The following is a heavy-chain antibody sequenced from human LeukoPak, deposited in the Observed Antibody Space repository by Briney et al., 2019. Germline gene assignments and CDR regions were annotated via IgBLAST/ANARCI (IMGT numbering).Heavy chain of an antibody. CDR2: ISSSGSTI. D-gene: IGHD1-1*01. V-gene: IGHV3-11*01. CDR1: GFTFSDYY. CDR3: ATQGTTLYGMDV. J-gene: IGHJ6*02. Sequence: GGSLRLSCAASGFTFSDYYMGWIRQAPGKGLEGVSDISSSGSTIYYADSVKGRFTISRDNAKNSLYLQMNSLRAEDTAVYYCATQGTTLYGMDVWGQGTTVTVSS.